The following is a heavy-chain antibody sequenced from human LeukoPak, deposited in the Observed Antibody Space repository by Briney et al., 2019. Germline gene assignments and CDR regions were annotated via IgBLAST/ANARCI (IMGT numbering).Heavy chain of an antibody. V-gene: IGHV3-21*01. Sequence: GGSLRLSCAPSGFTFSSYSMNWVRQAPGKGLEWVSYISSSRSYIYYADSVKGRFTISRDNAKNSLYLQMSSLRVEDTAVYYCAREHSGGGNYYDSSGYYRSFDYWGQGTPVTVSS. CDR1: GFTFSSYS. J-gene: IGHJ4*02. CDR2: ISSSRSYI. D-gene: IGHD3-22*01. CDR3: AREHSGGGNYYDSSGYYRSFDY.